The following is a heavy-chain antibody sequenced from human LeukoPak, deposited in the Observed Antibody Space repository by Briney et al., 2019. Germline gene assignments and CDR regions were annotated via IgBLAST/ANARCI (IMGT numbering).Heavy chain of an antibody. CDR3: ARQGYDSSGYALYYFDY. CDR1: GFTFSSYE. V-gene: IGHV3-48*03. Sequence: GGSLRLSCAASGFTFSSYEMNWVRQAPGKGLEWVSYISSSGSTIYYADSVKGRFTISRDNAKNSLYLQMNSLRAEDTAVYYCARQGYDSSGYALYYFDYWGQGTLVTVSS. CDR2: ISSSGSTI. J-gene: IGHJ4*02. D-gene: IGHD3-22*01.